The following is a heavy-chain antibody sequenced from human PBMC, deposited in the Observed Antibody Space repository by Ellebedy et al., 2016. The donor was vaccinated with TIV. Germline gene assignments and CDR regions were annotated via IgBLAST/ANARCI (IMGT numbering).Heavy chain of an antibody. Sequence: GESLKISCAASGFTLGTYWMSWVRQAPGKGLEWVANIKQDGSEKYYVDSVKGRFSISRDNAKNSLYVQMNSLRDEDTAVYYCARDQWLGRAYYFDSWGQGTLVTVSS. CDR1: GFTLGTYW. CDR3: ARDQWLGRAYYFDS. V-gene: IGHV3-7*01. J-gene: IGHJ4*02. D-gene: IGHD6-19*01. CDR2: IKQDGSEK.